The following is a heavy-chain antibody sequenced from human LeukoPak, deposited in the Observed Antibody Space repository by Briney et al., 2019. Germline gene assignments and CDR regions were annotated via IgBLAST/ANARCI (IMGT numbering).Heavy chain of an antibody. J-gene: IGHJ4*02. CDR2: IYYSGST. CDR3: ARGRGSSWYRSTPFDY. Sequence: SETLSLTCTVSGGSISSYYWSWIRQPPGKGLEWIGYIYYSGSTNYNPSLKSRVTISVDTSKNQFSLKLSSVTAADTAVYYCARGRGSSWYRSTPFDYWGQGTLVTVSS. V-gene: IGHV4-59*12. D-gene: IGHD6-13*01. CDR1: GGSISSYY.